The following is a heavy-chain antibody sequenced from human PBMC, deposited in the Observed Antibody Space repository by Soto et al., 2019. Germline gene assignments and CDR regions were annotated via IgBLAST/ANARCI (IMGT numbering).Heavy chain of an antibody. CDR3: VRPYYSSSWFPFDR. CDR1: GLDFGDYY. Sequence: RGALIVSCTASGLDFGDYYMSGIRQAPGKGLEWVSYIDSDDGTTYYTDSVKGRFTISRDNAKNSLYLQMNSLRVEDTALYYCVRPYYSSSWFPFDRWGQGTMVTVSS. J-gene: IGHJ4*02. D-gene: IGHD6-13*01. CDR2: IDSDDGTT. V-gene: IGHV3-11*01.